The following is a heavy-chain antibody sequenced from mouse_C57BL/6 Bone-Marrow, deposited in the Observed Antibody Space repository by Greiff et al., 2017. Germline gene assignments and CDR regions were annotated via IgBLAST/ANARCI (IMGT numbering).Heavy chain of an antibody. CDR2: INYDGSST. D-gene: IGHD2-5*01. CDR1: GFTFSDYY. V-gene: IGHV5-16*01. CDR3: ARDLGSNGYFDV. Sequence: DVKLVESEGGLVQPGRSMKLSCTASGFTFSDYYMAWVRQVPEKGLEWVANINYDGSSTYYLDSLKSRFIISRDNAKNILYLQMSSLKSEDTATYYCARDLGSNGYFDVWGTGTTVTVSS. J-gene: IGHJ1*03.